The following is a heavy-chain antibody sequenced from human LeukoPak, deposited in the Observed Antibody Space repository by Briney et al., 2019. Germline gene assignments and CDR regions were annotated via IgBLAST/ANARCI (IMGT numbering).Heavy chain of an antibody. J-gene: IGHJ5*01. CDR1: GFTFSSYA. V-gene: IGHV3-21*01. Sequence: GGSLRLSCAASGFTFSSYAMSWVRQAPGKGLEWVSFISSSSSYIYYVDSVKGRFTISRDNSKNTLYLQMNSLRAEDTAVFYCARARRSGGITMVRGVKDRGWFDSWGQGILVTVSS. CDR2: ISSSSSYI. CDR3: ARARRSGGITMVRGVKDRGWFDS. D-gene: IGHD3-10*01.